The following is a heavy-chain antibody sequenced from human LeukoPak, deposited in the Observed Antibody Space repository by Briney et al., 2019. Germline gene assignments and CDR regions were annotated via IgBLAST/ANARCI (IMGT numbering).Heavy chain of an antibody. CDR1: GGSISSGDYY. Sequence: SETLSLTCTVSGGSISSGDYYWSWIRQPPGKGLEWIGYIYYSGSTYYNPSLKSRVTISVDTSKNQFSLKLSSVTAADTAVYYCARLVVSELPYDYWGQGTLVTVSS. J-gene: IGHJ4*02. V-gene: IGHV4-30-4*01. CDR3: ARLVVSELPYDY. D-gene: IGHD2-8*02. CDR2: IYYSGST.